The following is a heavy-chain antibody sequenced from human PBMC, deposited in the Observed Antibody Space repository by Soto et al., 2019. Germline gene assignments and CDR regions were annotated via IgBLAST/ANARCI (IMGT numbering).Heavy chain of an antibody. CDR3: ARDSSGWPYYYYGMDV. D-gene: IGHD6-19*01. CDR1: GFTVSSNY. V-gene: IGHV3-53*01. Sequence: GGSLRLSCAASGFTVSSNYMSWVRQAPGKGLEWVSVIYSGGSTYYADSVKGRFTISRDNSKNTLYLQMNSLRAEDTAVYYCARDSSGWPYYYYGMDVWGQGTTVTVSS. CDR2: IYSGGST. J-gene: IGHJ6*02.